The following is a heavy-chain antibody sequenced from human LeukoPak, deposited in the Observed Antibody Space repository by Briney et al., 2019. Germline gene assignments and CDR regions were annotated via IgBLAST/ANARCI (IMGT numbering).Heavy chain of an antibody. CDR3: ARDCGYGDHPSWFDP. V-gene: IGHV3-21*01. Sequence: GGSLRLSCSGSGFNFHDYAVTWVRQAPGKGLEWVSSIGISSNKIYYADSVKGRFIISRDNAKNSVYLQMNSLRAEDTAVYYCARDCGYGDHPSWFDPWGQGTQVTVSS. D-gene: IGHD5-12*01. CDR1: GFNFHDYA. J-gene: IGHJ5*02. CDR2: IGISSNKI.